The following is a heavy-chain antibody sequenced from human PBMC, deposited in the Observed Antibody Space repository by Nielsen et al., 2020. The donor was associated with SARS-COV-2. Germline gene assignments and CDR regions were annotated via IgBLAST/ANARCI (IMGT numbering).Heavy chain of an antibody. Sequence: SVKVSCKASGGTFSSYAISWVRQAPGQGLEWMGGIIPIFGTANYAQKFQGRVTITADESTGTAYMELSSLRSEDTAVYYCARRRDGYNSLDYWGQGTLVTVSS. CDR2: IIPIFGTA. CDR1: GGTFSSYA. CDR3: ARRRDGYNSLDY. D-gene: IGHD5-24*01. V-gene: IGHV1-69*13. J-gene: IGHJ4*02.